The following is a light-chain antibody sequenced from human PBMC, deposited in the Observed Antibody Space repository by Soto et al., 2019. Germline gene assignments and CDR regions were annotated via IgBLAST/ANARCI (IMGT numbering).Light chain of an antibody. Sequence: DIQMTQSPSTLSASVGDRVTITCRASQSIHKWLAWYQQKPGKAPNLLIYKASSLQGGVPSRFSGSGSETEFTLTISSLQPDDFATYYCQQYNIYPYTFGQGTKLEIK. V-gene: IGKV1-5*03. CDR3: QQYNIYPYT. CDR2: KAS. J-gene: IGKJ2*01. CDR1: QSIHKW.